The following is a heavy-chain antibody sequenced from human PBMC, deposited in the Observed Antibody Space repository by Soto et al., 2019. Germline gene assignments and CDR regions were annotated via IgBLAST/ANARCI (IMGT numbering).Heavy chain of an antibody. CDR1: GGSFSGYY. J-gene: IGHJ4*02. CDR3: ARGQCSSTTCKGLLFDY. CDR2: INHSGNT. V-gene: IGHV4-34*01. Sequence: SETLSLTCAVNGGSFSGYYWGWIRQTPGRGLEWIGEINHSGNTNYNPSLKSRVTISIDTSKNQFSLKLYSVTAADTAVYYCARGQCSSTTCKGLLFDYWGQGAQVTVSS. D-gene: IGHD2-2*01.